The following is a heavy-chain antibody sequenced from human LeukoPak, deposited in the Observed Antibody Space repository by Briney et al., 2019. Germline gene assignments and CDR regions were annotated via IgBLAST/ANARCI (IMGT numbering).Heavy chain of an antibody. V-gene: IGHV1-24*01. D-gene: IGHD2-15*01. CDR3: ATGCSGGSCYSWHWFDP. Sequence: ASVKVSCKVSGYTLTELSMHWVRQAPGKGLEWMGGLDPEDGETIYAQKFQGRVTMTEDTSTDTAYMELSSLRSEDTAVYYCATGCSGGSCYSWHWFDPWGQGTLVTVSS. J-gene: IGHJ5*02. CDR2: LDPEDGET. CDR1: GYTLTELS.